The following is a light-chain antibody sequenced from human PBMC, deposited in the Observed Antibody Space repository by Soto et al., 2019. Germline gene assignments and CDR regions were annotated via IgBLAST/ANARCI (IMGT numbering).Light chain of an antibody. CDR3: QQSYSTPRT. CDR2: AAS. V-gene: IGKV1-39*01. J-gene: IGKJ1*01. Sequence: DIQMTQSPSSLSASVGDRVTITCRASQSISSYLNWYQQKPGKAPKLLIYAASSLQIGVPSRFSGSGSGTDFTLTIISLQPEDFATYYCQQSYSTPRTFGQGTKVEIK. CDR1: QSISSY.